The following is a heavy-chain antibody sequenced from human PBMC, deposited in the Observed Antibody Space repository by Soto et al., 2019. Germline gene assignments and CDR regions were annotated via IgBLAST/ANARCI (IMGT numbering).Heavy chain of an antibody. CDR2: INHSGST. CDR1: GGSFSGYY. V-gene: IGHV4-34*01. Sequence: SETLSLTCAVYGGSFSGYYWSWIRQPPGKGLEWIGEINHSGSTNYNPSLKSRVTISVDTSKNQFSLKLSSVTAADTAVYYCARGYGGVLQYFTLFAIWGQGTLVTVSS. CDR3: ARGYGGVLQYFTLFAI. D-gene: IGHD3-9*01. J-gene: IGHJ4*02.